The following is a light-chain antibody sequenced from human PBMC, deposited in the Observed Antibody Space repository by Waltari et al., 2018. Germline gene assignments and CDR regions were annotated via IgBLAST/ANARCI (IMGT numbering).Light chain of an antibody. CDR2: GAS. J-gene: IGKJ1*01. Sequence: IMVTQSPGTMSLSPGERATISCCASQSISRYLAWYQQKPGQAPRLLIYGASTRATGIPDRFSGSGSGTDFSLTISGLEPEDSAVYYCQHHVRLPATFGQGTKVEIK. CDR1: QSISRY. CDR3: QHHVRLPAT. V-gene: IGKV3-20*01.